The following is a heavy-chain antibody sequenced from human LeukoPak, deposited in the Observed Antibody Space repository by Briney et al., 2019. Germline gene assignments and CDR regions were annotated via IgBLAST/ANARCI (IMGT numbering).Heavy chain of an antibody. CDR2: INHSGST. D-gene: IGHD5-18*01. CDR3: AGTRGYSYGRLGY. J-gene: IGHJ4*02. Sequence: SETLSLTCAVYGGSFSGYYWSWIRQPPGKGLEWIGEINHSGSTNYNPPLKSRVTISVDTSKNQFSLKLSSVTAADTAVYYCAGTRGYSYGRLGYWGQGTLVTVSS. V-gene: IGHV4-34*01. CDR1: GGSFSGYY.